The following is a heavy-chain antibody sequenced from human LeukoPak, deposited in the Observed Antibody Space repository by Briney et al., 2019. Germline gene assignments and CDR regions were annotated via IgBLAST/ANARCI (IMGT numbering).Heavy chain of an antibody. D-gene: IGHD6-19*01. Sequence: PSETLSLTCTVSGGSISSYYWSWIRQPPGKGLEWIGEINHSGSTNYNPSLKSRVTISVDTSKNQFSLKLSSVTAADTAVYYRAREYSSGWYRSSRPKNYFDYWGQGTLVTVSS. CDR2: INHSGST. CDR1: GGSISSYY. J-gene: IGHJ4*02. V-gene: IGHV4-34*01. CDR3: AREYSSGWYRSSRPKNYFDY.